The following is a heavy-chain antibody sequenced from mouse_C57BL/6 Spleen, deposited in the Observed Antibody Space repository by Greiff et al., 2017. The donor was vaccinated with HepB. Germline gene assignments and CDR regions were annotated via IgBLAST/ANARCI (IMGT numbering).Heavy chain of an antibody. CDR3: ASWEGSRGYFDY. V-gene: IGHV1-20*01. D-gene: IGHD1-1*01. Sequence: EVQLQESGPELVKPGDSVKISCKASGYSFTGYFMNWVMQSHGKSLEWIGRINPYNGDTFYNQKFKGKATLTVDKSPSTAHMELRSLTSEDSAVYYCASWEGSRGYFDYWGQGTTLTVSS. CDR1: GYSFTGYF. J-gene: IGHJ2*01. CDR2: INPYNGDT.